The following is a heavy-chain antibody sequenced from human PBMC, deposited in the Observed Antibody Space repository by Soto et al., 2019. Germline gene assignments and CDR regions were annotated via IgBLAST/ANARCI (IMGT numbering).Heavy chain of an antibody. V-gene: IGHV4-39*01. CDR1: GGSVSSSNYY. D-gene: IGHD7-27*01. Sequence: QLQLQESGPGLVKPSETLSLTCTVSGGSVSSSNYYWGWVRQPPGKGLEWIGSIYYSGNTYYNPSLKSRVTISVDTSENQFSLKLSSVTAADPAVFYCARLYWGRYFDLWGRGTLVTVSS. CDR2: IYYSGNT. J-gene: IGHJ2*01. CDR3: ARLYWGRYFDL.